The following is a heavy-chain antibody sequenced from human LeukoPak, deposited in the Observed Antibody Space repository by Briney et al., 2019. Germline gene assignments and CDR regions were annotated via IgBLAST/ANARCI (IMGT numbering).Heavy chain of an antibody. D-gene: IGHD3-22*01. V-gene: IGHV4-39*01. CDR1: GGSISSSSYY. J-gene: IGHJ4*02. CDR2: IYYSGSI. CDR3: ARQGNVAYYYDSSGYRAFDY. Sequence: SETLSLTCTVSGGSISSSSYYWGWIRQPPGKGLEWIASIYYSGSIYYNPSLKSRVTISVDTSKNQFSLKLSSVTAADTAVYYCARQGNVAYYYDSSGYRAFDYWGQGTLVTVSS.